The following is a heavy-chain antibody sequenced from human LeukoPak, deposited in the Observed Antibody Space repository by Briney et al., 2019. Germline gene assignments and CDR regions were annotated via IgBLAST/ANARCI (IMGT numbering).Heavy chain of an antibody. CDR3: ARIPRGYSSSWYVRNWFDP. V-gene: IGHV4-39*01. Sequence: PSETLSLTCTVSGGSISSSSYYWGWIRQPPGKGLEWIGSIYYSGSTYYNPSLKSRVTISVDTSKNQFSLKLSSVTAADTAVYYCARIPRGYSSSWYVRNWFDPWGQGTLVTVSS. D-gene: IGHD6-13*01. J-gene: IGHJ5*02. CDR2: IYYSGST. CDR1: GGSISSSSYY.